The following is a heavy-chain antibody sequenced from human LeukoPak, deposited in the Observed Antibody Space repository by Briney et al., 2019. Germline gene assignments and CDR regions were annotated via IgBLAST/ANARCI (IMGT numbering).Heavy chain of an antibody. J-gene: IGHJ3*02. CDR1: GGSISSSSFY. V-gene: IGHV4-39*07. CDR2: ISYSGIT. CDR3: ATGVRSSGWYWNAFDI. D-gene: IGHD6-19*01. Sequence: SETLSLTCTVSGGSISSSSFYWGWIRQPPGKGLEWIGSISYSGITYYNPSLKSRLTISVDTSKKQFSLKLSSVTAADTAVYYCATGVRSSGWYWNAFDIWGQGTMVTVSS.